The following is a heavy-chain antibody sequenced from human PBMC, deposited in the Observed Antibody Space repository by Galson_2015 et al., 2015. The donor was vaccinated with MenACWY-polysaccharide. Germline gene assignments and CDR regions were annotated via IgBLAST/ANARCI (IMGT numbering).Heavy chain of an antibody. V-gene: IGHV3-23*01. D-gene: IGHD5-12*01. Sequence: SLRLSCAASGLTFSNWWMTWVRQAPGKGLEWVSAISGSGGSTYYADSMKGRFTISRDNSKDTLYLQMNSLRAEDTAVYYCAKKGGGYDFAPRFDYWGQGTLVIVSS. CDR3: AKKGGGYDFAPRFDY. CDR2: ISGSGGST. J-gene: IGHJ4*02. CDR1: GLTFSNWW.